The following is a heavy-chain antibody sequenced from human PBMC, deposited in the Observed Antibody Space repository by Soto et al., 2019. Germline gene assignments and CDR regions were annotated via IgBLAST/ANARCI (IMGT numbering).Heavy chain of an antibody. Sequence: GASVKVSCTASGGTFSSYTISWVRQAPGQGLEWMGRIIPILGIANYAQKFQGRVTITADKSTSTAYMELSSLRSEDTAVYYCASGDSSGYSFDYWGQGTLVTVSS. J-gene: IGHJ4*02. V-gene: IGHV1-69*02. CDR2: IIPILGIA. CDR3: ASGDSSGYSFDY. D-gene: IGHD3-22*01. CDR1: GGTFSSYT.